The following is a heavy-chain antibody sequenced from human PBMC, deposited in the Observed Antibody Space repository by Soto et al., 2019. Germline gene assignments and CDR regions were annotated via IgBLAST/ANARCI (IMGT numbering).Heavy chain of an antibody. CDR3: AKEAVIRRGYSYGGWFDP. J-gene: IGHJ5*02. Sequence: PGGSLRLSCAASGFTFSSYAMNWVRQGPGKGLEWVSVISGSGGSTYYADSVRARFTISRDNSNNTLYLQMNSLRAEDTAVYFCAKEAVIRRGYSYGGWFDPWGQGTLVTVSS. V-gene: IGHV3-23*01. D-gene: IGHD5-18*01. CDR2: ISGSGGST. CDR1: GFTFSSYA.